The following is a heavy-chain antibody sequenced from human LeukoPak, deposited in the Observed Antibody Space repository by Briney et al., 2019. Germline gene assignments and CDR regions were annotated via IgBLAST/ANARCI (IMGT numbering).Heavy chain of an antibody. Sequence: SGPTLVKPTQPLTLTCTFSGFSLSTSGVGVGWIRQPPGKALEWLALIYWDDDKRYSPSLKSRLTITQDTSKNQVVLTMTNMDPVDTATYYCAHRRGAHPIDYWGQGTLVTVSS. CDR2: IYWDDDK. J-gene: IGHJ4*02. V-gene: IGHV2-5*02. CDR1: GFSLSTSGVG. CDR3: AHRRGAHPIDY. D-gene: IGHD3-16*01.